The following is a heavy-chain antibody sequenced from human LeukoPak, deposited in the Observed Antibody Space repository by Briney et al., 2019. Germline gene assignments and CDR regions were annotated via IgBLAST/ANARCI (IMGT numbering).Heavy chain of an antibody. Sequence: SETLSLTCTVPGGSISSHYWSWIRQPPGKGLEWIGYMYYSGSTNYNPSLKSRVTISVDTSKNQFSLKLSSVTAADTAVYYCARGSSLADHWGQGTLVTVSS. CDR1: GGSISSHY. CDR2: MYYSGST. CDR3: ARGSSLADH. J-gene: IGHJ5*02. V-gene: IGHV4-59*11. D-gene: IGHD6-13*01.